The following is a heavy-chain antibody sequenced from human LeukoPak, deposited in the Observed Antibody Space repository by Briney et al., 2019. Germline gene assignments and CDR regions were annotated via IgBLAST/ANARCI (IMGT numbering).Heavy chain of an antibody. CDR1: EFTFSSYS. D-gene: IGHD4-23*01. Sequence: GGSLRLSCAASEFTFSSYSMNWVRQAPGKGLEWVSSISSRSTYIYHADSVKGRFTISRDNAKNSLYLQMNSLRAEDTAVYYCARDYGGSSPFDYWGQGTLVTVSS. V-gene: IGHV3-21*01. CDR3: ARDYGGSSPFDY. J-gene: IGHJ4*02. CDR2: ISSRSTYI.